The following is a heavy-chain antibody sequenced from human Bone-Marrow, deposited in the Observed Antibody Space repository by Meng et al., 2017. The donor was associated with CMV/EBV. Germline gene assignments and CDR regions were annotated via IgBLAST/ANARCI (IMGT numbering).Heavy chain of an antibody. CDR2: IKQDGSEK. V-gene: IGHV3-7*01. Sequence: GESLKISCAASGFSFSNYWMTWVRQAPGKGLEWVANIKQDGSEKYYVASVKGRFTISRDNAKNSLYLQMNDLRGDDTAVYYCTRSMDVWGQGPTDTVSS. CDR3: TRSMDV. J-gene: IGHJ6*02. CDR1: GFSFSNYW.